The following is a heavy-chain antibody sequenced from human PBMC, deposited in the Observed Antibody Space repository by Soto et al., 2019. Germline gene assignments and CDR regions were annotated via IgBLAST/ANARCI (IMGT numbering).Heavy chain of an antibody. CDR2: IYPGDSDT. Sequence: GESLKISCKGSGYSFNSNWIGWVRQMPGKGLERMGIIYPGDSDTRYSPSFQGQVTISADKSITTAYLQWSSLRASDSAMYYCARLFDTSGWYDYWGQGTLVTVSS. D-gene: IGHD6-19*01. V-gene: IGHV5-51*01. CDR3: ARLFDTSGWYDY. CDR1: GYSFNSNW. J-gene: IGHJ4*02.